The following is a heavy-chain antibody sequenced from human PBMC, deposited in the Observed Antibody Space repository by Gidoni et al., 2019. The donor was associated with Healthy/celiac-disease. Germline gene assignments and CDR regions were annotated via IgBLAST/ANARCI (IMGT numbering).Heavy chain of an antibody. CDR2: INPNSGGT. CDR3: ARDRRGLWFGELGLFDP. V-gene: IGHV1-2*02. J-gene: IGHJ5*02. Sequence: QVQVVQSGAEVKKPGASVKVSCTASGYTDNGDDMHWVRQAPGQGLEWMGWINPNSGGTNYAQKFQGRVTMTRDTSISTAYMELSRLRSDDTAVYYCARDRRGLWFGELGLFDPWGQGTLVTVSS. CDR1: GYTDNGDD. D-gene: IGHD3-10*01.